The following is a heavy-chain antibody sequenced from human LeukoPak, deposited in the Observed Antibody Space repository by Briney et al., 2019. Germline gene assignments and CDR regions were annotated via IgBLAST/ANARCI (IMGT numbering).Heavy chain of an antibody. J-gene: IGHJ4*02. CDR1: GFTFSAYW. D-gene: IGHD5-12*01. V-gene: IGHV3-7*01. Sequence: GGSLRLSCTASGFTFSAYWMRWVRQAPGRGLEWVASIHSGGNEKYHVDSVEGRFTVSIDNAKNSLYLQMNSLRTEDTAVYYCARLTLSASDWCYDYWGQGTMVTVSS. CDR2: IHSGGNEK. CDR3: ARLTLSASDWCYDY.